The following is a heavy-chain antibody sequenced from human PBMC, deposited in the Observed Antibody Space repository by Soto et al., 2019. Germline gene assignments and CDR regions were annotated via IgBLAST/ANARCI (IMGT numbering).Heavy chain of an antibody. CDR3: ARGLTDDSSNCAH. CDR1: GFTFDKSI. V-gene: IGHV3-21*06. D-gene: IGHD6-13*01. Sequence: GGSLRLSCAASGFTFDKSIMNWVRQAPGKGLEWVASISNSGTYIYYGDSVKGRFTISRDKAKNSLYLQMNSLRAEDTAVYYCARGLTDDSSNCAHWGQGALVTVSS. J-gene: IGHJ4*02. CDR2: ISNSGTYI.